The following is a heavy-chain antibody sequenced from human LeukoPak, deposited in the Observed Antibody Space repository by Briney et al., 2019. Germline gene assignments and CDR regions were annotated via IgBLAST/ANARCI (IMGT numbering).Heavy chain of an antibody. V-gene: IGHV4-59*08. CDR3: ARHPFATPFDH. D-gene: IGHD2-2*01. CDR2: VYYSGDT. J-gene: IGHJ4*02. Sequence: PSETLSLTCSVSGDSVSGVYWSWIRQPPGKGLEWIGYVYYSGDTNYNPSLERRVTMSLDTSKNQVSLRMSSVTAADTAVYYCARHPFATPFDHWSRGILLTVSS. CDR1: GDSVSGVY.